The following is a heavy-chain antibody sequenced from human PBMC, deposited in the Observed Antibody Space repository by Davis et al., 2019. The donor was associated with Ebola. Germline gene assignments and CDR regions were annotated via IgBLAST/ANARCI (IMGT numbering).Heavy chain of an antibody. CDR1: GFTFSTYA. CDR2: ISSGGGAP. Sequence: GESLKISCAASGFTFSTYAMGWVRQAPGKGLEWVSDISSGGGAPYYADSVKGRFTTFRDNPKNTLYLQMNSLRADDTAVYYCARDEITMIVVVTAIGMDVWGQGTTVTVSS. CDR3: ARDEITMIVVVTAIGMDV. D-gene: IGHD3-22*01. J-gene: IGHJ6*02. V-gene: IGHV3-23*01.